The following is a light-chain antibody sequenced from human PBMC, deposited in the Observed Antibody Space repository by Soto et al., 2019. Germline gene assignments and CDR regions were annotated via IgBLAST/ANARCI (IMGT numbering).Light chain of an antibody. CDR2: GNS. J-gene: IGLJ3*02. CDR1: SSSIGADAD. CDR3: QAYDSSLSGGV. V-gene: IGLV1-40*01. Sequence: QSVLTQPPSVSGAPGQRVTISCTGSSSSIGADADVHWYQHLPGTAPKLLIHGNSNRPSGVPDRFSGSKSDTSASLAITGLQAEDEADYYCQAYDSSLSGGVFGGGTKLTVL.